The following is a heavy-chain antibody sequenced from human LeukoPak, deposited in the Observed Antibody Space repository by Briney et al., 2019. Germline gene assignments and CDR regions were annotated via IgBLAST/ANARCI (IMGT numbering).Heavy chain of an antibody. Sequence: ASVKVSCKASGYTFTSYYMHWVRQAPGQGLEWMAIINPSGGSTSYAQKFQGRVTMTRDTTTSTVYMELSSLRSEDTAVYYCARDSRPSYDSSGYYYPGDYWGQGTLVTVPS. CDR2: INPSGGST. V-gene: IGHV1-46*01. J-gene: IGHJ4*02. D-gene: IGHD3-22*01. CDR1: GYTFTSYY. CDR3: ARDSRPSYDSSGYYYPGDY.